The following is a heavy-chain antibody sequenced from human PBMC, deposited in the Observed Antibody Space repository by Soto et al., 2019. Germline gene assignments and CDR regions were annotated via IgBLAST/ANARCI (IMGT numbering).Heavy chain of an antibody. Sequence: GGSLRLSCAASGFTFSSYSMNWVRQAPGKGLEWVSYISSSSSTIYYADSVKGRFTISRDNAKNSLYLQMNSLRAEDTAVYYWADVLCFLEWFPFLNYYCMDVWGQGTTVTVSS. CDR1: GFTFSSYS. CDR3: ADVLCFLEWFPFLNYYCMDV. CDR2: ISSSSSTI. D-gene: IGHD3-3*01. J-gene: IGHJ6*02. V-gene: IGHV3-48*04.